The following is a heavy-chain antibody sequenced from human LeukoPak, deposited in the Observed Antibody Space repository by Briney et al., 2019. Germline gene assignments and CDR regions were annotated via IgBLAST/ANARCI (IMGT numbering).Heavy chain of an antibody. CDR3: ARGSYSYYFDY. Sequence: NPSETLSLTCTVSGGSISSYSWSWIRQPPGKGLEWIGCIYSSGSTNYNPSLKSRVTISVDTSKNQFSLKLSSVTAADTAVYYCARGSYSYYFDYWGQGTLVTVSS. CDR1: GGSISSYS. CDR2: IYSSGST. V-gene: IGHV4-59*01. D-gene: IGHD1-26*01. J-gene: IGHJ4*02.